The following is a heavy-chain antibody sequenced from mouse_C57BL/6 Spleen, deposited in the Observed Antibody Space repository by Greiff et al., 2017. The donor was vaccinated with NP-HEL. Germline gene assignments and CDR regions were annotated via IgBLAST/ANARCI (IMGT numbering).Heavy chain of an antibody. J-gene: IGHJ4*01. CDR3: ASEYGNYPDYYAMDY. D-gene: IGHD2-1*01. Sequence: EVQVVESGPGLVKPSQSLSLTCSVTGYSITSGYYWNWIRQFPGNKLEWMGYISYDGSNNYNPSLKNRISITRDTSKNQFFLKLNSVTTEDTATYYCASEYGNYPDYYAMDYWGQGTSVTVSS. CDR1: GYSITSGYY. CDR2: ISYDGSN. V-gene: IGHV3-6*01.